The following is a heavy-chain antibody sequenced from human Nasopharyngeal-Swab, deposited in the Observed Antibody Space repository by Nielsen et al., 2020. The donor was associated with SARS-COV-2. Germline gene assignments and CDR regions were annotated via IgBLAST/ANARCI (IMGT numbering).Heavy chain of an antibody. Sequence: GGSLRRSWAASGFTFSSYAMSWVRQAPGKGLEWVSAISGSGGSTYYADSVKGRFTISRDNSKNTLYLQMNSLRAEDTAVYYCAKERYNWNGGADYWGQGTLVTVSS. CDR3: AKERYNWNGGADY. CDR2: ISGSGGST. CDR1: GFTFSSYA. V-gene: IGHV3-23*01. D-gene: IGHD1-1*01. J-gene: IGHJ4*02.